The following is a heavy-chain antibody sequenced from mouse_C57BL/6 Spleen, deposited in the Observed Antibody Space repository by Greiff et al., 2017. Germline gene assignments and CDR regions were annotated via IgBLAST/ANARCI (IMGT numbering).Heavy chain of an antibody. J-gene: IGHJ1*03. CDR1: GYTFTSYW. V-gene: IGHV1-74*01. CDR2: IHPSDSDT. D-gene: IGHD2-3*01. Sequence: QVQLQQPGAELVKPGASVKVSCKASGYTFTSYWLHWVKQRPGQGLAWIGRIHPSDSDTNSHQKFKGKATLTVDKSYSTSYMQLSSRTSEDSAVYYCAKGYYCTNWYFDVWGTGTTVTVSS. CDR3: AKGYYCTNWYFDV.